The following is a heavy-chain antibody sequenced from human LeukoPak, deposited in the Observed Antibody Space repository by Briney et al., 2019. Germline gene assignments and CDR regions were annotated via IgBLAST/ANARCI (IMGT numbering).Heavy chain of an antibody. CDR2: IYSGGST. Sequence: GGSLRLSCAASGFTVSSNYMSWVRQAPGKGLEWVSVIYSGGSTYYADSVKGRFTISRDNSKNTLYLQMNSLRAEDTAVYYCARVGSRRRNGYFDYWGQGTLVTVSS. D-gene: IGHD2-15*01. CDR3: ARVGSRRRNGYFDY. J-gene: IGHJ4*02. CDR1: GFTVSSNY. V-gene: IGHV3-66*01.